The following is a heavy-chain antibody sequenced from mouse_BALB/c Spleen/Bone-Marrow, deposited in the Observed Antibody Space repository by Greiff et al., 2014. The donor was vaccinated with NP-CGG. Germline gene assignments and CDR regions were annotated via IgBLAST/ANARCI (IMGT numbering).Heavy chain of an antibody. V-gene: IGHV5-6-3*01. D-gene: IGHD1-1*01. CDR2: INNNGGST. CDR1: GFTFSSYG. J-gene: IGHJ1*01. Sequence: EVQLQQSGGGLVQPGGSLKLSCVASGFTFSSYGMSWVRQTPDKRLELVATINNNGGSTYYPDSVKGQFTISRDNAKNTLYLQMGSLKSEDTATYYCARVYGWYFDVWGAGTTVTVSS. CDR3: ARVYGWYFDV.